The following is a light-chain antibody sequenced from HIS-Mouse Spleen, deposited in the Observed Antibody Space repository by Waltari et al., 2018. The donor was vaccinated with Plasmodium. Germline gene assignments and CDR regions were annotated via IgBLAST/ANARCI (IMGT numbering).Light chain of an antibody. CDR1: QSVSSN. J-gene: IGKJ1*01. CDR2: GAS. V-gene: IGKV3-15*01. CDR3: QQYNNWPPRWT. Sequence: EIVMTQSPATLSVSPGERATLCCRASQSVSSNLAWYQQTPGQAPRLLIYGASTRATGIPARFSGSGSGTEFTLTISSLQSEDFAVYYCQQYNNWPPRWTFGQGTKVEIK.